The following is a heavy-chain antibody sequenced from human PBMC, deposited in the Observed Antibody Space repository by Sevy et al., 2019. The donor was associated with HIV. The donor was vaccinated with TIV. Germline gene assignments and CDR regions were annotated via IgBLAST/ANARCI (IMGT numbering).Heavy chain of an antibody. J-gene: IGHJ4*02. V-gene: IGHV1-24*01. D-gene: IGHD3-16*02. CDR1: RYTVSEVS. CDR2: FVPEDGEI. Sequence: ASVKVSCKVPRYTVSEVSMHWVRQAPGKGLEWMGGFVPEDGEIVYAQKFQGRVTVAEDTLTDTAYLEVTNLRSEDTATYFCVIGDTPRLTGSGTRLKDQSQNYFEFWGQGTLVTVSS. CDR3: VIGDTPRLTGSGTRLKDQSQNYFEF.